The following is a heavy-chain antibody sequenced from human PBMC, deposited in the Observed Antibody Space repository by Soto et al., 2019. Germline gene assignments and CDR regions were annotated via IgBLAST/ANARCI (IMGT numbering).Heavy chain of an antibody. CDR3: ARGLRRMVRGESPLDY. Sequence: PGGSLRLSCAASGFTFTNHWMNWARQAPGKGLEWVANIKYDGSEKYYVDSVKGRFTISRDNAKNSLFLQMNSLRAEDTAIYYCARGLRRMVRGESPLDYWGQGTLVTVSS. V-gene: IGHV3-7*01. CDR1: GFTFTNHW. J-gene: IGHJ4*02. D-gene: IGHD3-10*01. CDR2: IKYDGSEK.